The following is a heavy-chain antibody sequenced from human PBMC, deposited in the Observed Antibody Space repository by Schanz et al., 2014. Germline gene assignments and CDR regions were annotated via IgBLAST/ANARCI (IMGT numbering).Heavy chain of an antibody. D-gene: IGHD3-22*01. CDR1: GFTFSNYA. CDR2: LSGSGAGT. J-gene: IGHJ4*02. Sequence: EVQLLESGGRLVQPGGSLRLSCAASGFTFSNYAMGWVRQTPGKGLEWVSTLSGSGAGTFYADSVKGRFTISRDNSKNTVYLEMNNVRVDDTAVYYCAKDGRLPYYGTGSDFDYWGQGTLVAVSS. V-gene: IGHV3-23*01. CDR3: AKDGRLPYYGTGSDFDY.